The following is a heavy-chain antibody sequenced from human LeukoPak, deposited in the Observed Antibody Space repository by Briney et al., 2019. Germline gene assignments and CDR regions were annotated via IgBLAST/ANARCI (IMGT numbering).Heavy chain of an antibody. CDR3: ARRGGRYRSSMEDY. CDR1: GGSFSGYY. V-gene: IGHV4-34*01. D-gene: IGHD6-6*01. Sequence: SETLSLTCAVYGGSFSGYYWSWIRQPPGKGLEWIGSIYYSGSTYYNPSLKSRVTISVDTSKNQFSLKLSSVTAADTAVYYCARRGGRYRSSMEDYWGQGTLVTVSS. J-gene: IGHJ4*02. CDR2: IYYSGST.